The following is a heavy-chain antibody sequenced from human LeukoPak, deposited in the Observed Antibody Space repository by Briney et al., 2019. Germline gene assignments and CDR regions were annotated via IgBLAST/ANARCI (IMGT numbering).Heavy chain of an antibody. Sequence: SETLSLTCTVSGGSISSSSYYWGWIRQPPGRGLEWIGSIYYSGSTYYNPSLKSRVTISVDTSKNQFSLKLSSVTAADTAVYYCAGSIAAAGFDAFDIWGQGTMVTVSS. V-gene: IGHV4-39*07. CDR2: IYYSGST. CDR1: GGSISSSSYY. J-gene: IGHJ3*02. D-gene: IGHD6-13*01. CDR3: AGSIAAAGFDAFDI.